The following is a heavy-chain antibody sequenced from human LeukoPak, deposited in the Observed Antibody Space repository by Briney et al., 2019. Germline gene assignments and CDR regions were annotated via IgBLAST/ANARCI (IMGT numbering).Heavy chain of an antibody. CDR2: IYYSGST. J-gene: IGHJ4*02. D-gene: IGHD6-19*01. CDR1: GGSISSYY. CDR3: ARAGIAVAGSRYYFDY. Sequence: SETLSLTCTVSGGSISSYYWSWIRQPPGKGLECIGYIYYSGSTNYNPSLKSRVTISLDTSKNQFSPKLSSVTAADTAVYYCARAGIAVAGSRYYFDYWGQGTLVTVSS. V-gene: IGHV4-59*01.